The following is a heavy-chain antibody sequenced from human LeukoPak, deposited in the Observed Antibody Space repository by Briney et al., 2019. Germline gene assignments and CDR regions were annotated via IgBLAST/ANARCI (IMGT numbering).Heavy chain of an antibody. D-gene: IGHD4-23*01. CDR1: GYTLTELS. Sequence: ASVKVSCKVSGYTLTELSMHWVRQAPGKGLEWMGGFDPEDGETIYAQKFQGRVTMTEDTSTDTAYMELSSLRSDDTAVYYCAREVTHHVYYGMDVWGQGTTVTVSS. CDR2: FDPEDGET. V-gene: IGHV1-24*01. CDR3: AREVTHHVYYGMDV. J-gene: IGHJ6*02.